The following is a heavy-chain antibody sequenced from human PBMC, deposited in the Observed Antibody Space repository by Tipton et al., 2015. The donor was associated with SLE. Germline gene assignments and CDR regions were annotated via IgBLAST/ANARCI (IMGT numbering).Heavy chain of an antibody. V-gene: IGHV4-61*01. Sequence: LRLSCTVSGGSVSSGSYYWSWIRQPPGKGLEWIGYIYYSGSTNYNPSLKSRVTISVDTSKNQFSLKLRSVTAADTAVYYCARDMGASLRYFDLWGRGTLVTVSS. CDR2: IYYSGST. J-gene: IGHJ2*01. CDR1: GGSVSSGSYY. CDR3: ARDMGASLRYFDL.